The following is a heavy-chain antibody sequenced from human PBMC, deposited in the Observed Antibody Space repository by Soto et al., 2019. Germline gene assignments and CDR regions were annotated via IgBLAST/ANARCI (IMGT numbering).Heavy chain of an antibody. CDR3: ARPESSGGSPHNWFDP. D-gene: IGHD2-15*01. V-gene: IGHV4-39*01. CDR1: GGSISSSSYY. Sequence: QLQLQESGPGLVKPSETLSLTCTVSGGSISSSSYYWGWIRQPPGKGLEWIGSIYYSGSTYYNPSLKSRVTISVDTSKNQFSLKLSSVTAADTAVYYCARPESSGGSPHNWFDPWGQGTLVTVSS. J-gene: IGHJ5*02. CDR2: IYYSGST.